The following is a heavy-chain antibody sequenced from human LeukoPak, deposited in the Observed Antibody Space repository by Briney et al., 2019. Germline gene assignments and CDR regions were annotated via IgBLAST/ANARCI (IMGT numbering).Heavy chain of an antibody. Sequence: SETLSLTCAVYGGSFSGYYWSWIRQPPGKGLEWIGEINHSGSTNYNPSLKSRVNISVDTSKNQFSLKLSSVTAADTAVYYCARVWLVRGYYFDYWGQGTLVTVSS. V-gene: IGHV4-34*01. CDR2: INHSGST. CDR1: GGSFSGYY. CDR3: ARVWLVRGYYFDY. D-gene: IGHD6-19*01. J-gene: IGHJ4*02.